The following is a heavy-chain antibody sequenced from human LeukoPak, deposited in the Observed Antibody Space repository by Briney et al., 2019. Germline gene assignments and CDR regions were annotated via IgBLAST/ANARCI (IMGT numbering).Heavy chain of an antibody. CDR2: ISWNSGSS. J-gene: IGHJ4*02. CDR1: GFTFDDYA. D-gene: IGHD3-16*02. CDR3: ARDMITFGGVIVTPS. Sequence: GGSLRLSCAASGFTFDDYAMHWVRQAPGKGLEWVSGISWNSGSSGYAVSVKGRFTISRDNAKNSLSLQMNSLRAEDTAVYYCARDMITFGGVIVTPSWGQGTLVTVSS. V-gene: IGHV3-9*01.